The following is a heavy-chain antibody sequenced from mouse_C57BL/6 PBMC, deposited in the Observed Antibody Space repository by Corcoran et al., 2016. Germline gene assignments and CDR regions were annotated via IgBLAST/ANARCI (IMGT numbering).Heavy chain of an antibody. CDR2: ISYDGSN. D-gene: IGHD2-5*01. CDR1: GYSITSGYY. V-gene: IGHV3-6*01. J-gene: IGHJ4*01. CDR3: AREENYSNYLLAMDY. Sequence: DVQLQESGSGLVKPSQSLSLTCSVTGYSITSGYYWNWIRQFPGNKLEWMGYISYDGSNNYNPSLKNRISITRDTSKNQFFLKLNSVTTEDTATYYCAREENYSNYLLAMDYWGQGTSVTVSS.